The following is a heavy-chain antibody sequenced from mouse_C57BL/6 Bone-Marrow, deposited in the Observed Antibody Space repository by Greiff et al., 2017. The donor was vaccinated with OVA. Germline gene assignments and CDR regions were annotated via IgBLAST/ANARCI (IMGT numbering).Heavy chain of an antibody. CDR2: IDPSDSYT. CDR1: GYTFTSYW. J-gene: IGHJ3*01. CDR3: ARCWFDD. Sequence: QVQLQQPGAELVRPGTSVKLSCKASGYTFTSYWMHWVKQRPGQGLEWIGVIDPSDSYTNYNQKFKGKATLTVDTSSSTAYMQLSSLTSEDYAVYYCARCWFDDWGKGTMVTVSA. V-gene: IGHV1-59*01.